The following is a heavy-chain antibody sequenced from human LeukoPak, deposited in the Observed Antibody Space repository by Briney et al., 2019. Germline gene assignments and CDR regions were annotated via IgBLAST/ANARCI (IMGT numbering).Heavy chain of an antibody. V-gene: IGHV1-69*13. D-gene: IGHD4-23*01. Sequence: SVKVSCKASGYTFTSYGISWVRQAPGQGLEWMGGIIPIFGTANYAQKFQGRVTITADESTSTAYMELSSLRSEDTAVYYCARGLRWGYMDVWGKGTTVTVSS. CDR3: ARGLRWGYMDV. CDR2: IIPIFGTA. CDR1: GYTFTSYG. J-gene: IGHJ6*03.